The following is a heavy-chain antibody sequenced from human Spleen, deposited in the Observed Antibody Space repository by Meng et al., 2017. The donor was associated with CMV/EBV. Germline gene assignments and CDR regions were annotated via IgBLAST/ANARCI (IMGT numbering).Heavy chain of an antibody. V-gene: IGHV3-30-3*01. CDR3: AREVQLLRRGYFDY. CDR1: GFTFSSYA. J-gene: IGHJ4*02. Sequence: VQLVESGGGVVQPGRSLRLSCAASGFTFSSYAMHWVRQAPGKGLEWVAVISYDGSNKYYADSVKGRFTISRDNSKNTLYLQMNSLRAEDTAVYYCAREVQLLRRGYFDYWGQGTLVTVSS. CDR2: ISYDGSNK. D-gene: IGHD2-2*01.